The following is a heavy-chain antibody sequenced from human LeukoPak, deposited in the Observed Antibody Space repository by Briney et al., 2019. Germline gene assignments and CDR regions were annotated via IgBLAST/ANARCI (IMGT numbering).Heavy chain of an antibody. V-gene: IGHV4-59*01. D-gene: IGHD2-15*01. Sequence: SETLSLTCTVCGGSISSYYWSWIRQPPGKGLEWIGYIYYSGSTNYNSSLKSRVIISVDTSKNQFSLKLSSVTAADTAVYYCARSLHCSGGSCYSSWFDPWGQGTLVTVSS. CDR1: GGSISSYY. J-gene: IGHJ5*02. CDR3: ARSLHCSGGSCYSSWFDP. CDR2: IYYSGST.